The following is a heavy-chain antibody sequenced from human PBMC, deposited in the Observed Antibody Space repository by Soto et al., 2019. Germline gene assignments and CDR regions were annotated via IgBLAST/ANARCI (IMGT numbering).Heavy chain of an antibody. D-gene: IGHD5-12*01. CDR2: IYPGDSDT. V-gene: IGHV5-51*01. J-gene: IGHJ6*02. CDR3: ARDYYRFNSGYGFSMDV. Sequence: GESPKISCKGSGYSFTSYWIGWVRQMPGKGLEWMGIIYPGDSDTRYSPSFQGQVTISADKSISTAYLQWSSLKASDTAVYYCARDYYRFNSGYGFSMDVWGQGTTVTVSS. CDR1: GYSFTSYW.